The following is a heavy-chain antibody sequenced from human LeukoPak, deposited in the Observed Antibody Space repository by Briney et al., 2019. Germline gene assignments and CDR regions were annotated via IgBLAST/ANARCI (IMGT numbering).Heavy chain of an antibody. J-gene: IGHJ4*02. V-gene: IGHV1-2*02. D-gene: IGHD3-10*01. CDR3: ARGSLRYFDY. CDR2: INPNSGDT. CDR1: GYTFTGYY. Sequence: ASVTVSCKASGYTFTGYYMHWVRQAPGQGLEWMGWINPNSGDTNYAQKFQDRVTMTRDTSISTAYMEMSRLRFDDTAVYYCARGSLRYFDYWGQGTLVTVSS.